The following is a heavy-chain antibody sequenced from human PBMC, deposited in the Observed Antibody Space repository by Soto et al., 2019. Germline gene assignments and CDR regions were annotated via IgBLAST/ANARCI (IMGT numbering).Heavy chain of an antibody. V-gene: IGHV4-59*11. Sequence: PSETLSLTCSVSGDSLRNHYWSWIRQPPGSRLEWLGHIFYSGDTSSYNPSLKSRVSMSVDTSKNQFSLKLRSVSADDTAVYFCARVSYFRGVDWLFAFDSWCQGALLTVSA. CDR1: GDSLRNHY. CDR2: IFYSGDT. CDR3: ARVSYFRGVDWLFAFDS. D-gene: IGHD3-9*01. J-gene: IGHJ4*02.